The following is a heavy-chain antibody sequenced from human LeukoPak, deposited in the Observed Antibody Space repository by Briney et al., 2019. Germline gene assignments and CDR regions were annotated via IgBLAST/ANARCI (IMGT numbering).Heavy chain of an antibody. J-gene: IGHJ6*03. V-gene: IGHV1-2*02. CDR2: INPNSGGT. CDR3: ARGGGEQWLVQSYYYYYYMDV. CDR1: GYTFTGYY. D-gene: IGHD6-19*01. Sequence: ASVKVSCKASGYTFTGYYMHWVRQAPGQGLEWMGWINPNSGGTNYAQKFQGRVTMTRDTSISTAYMELSRLRSDDTAVYYCARGGGEQWLVQSYYYYYYMDVWGKGTTVTISS.